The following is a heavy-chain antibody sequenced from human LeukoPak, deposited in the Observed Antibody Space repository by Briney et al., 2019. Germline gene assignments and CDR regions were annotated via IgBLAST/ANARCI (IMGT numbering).Heavy chain of an antibody. CDR1: GFTFSSYS. CDR3: ARDRGSSWYGFDF. V-gene: IGHV3-48*01. CDR2: ISSSASTI. J-gene: IGHJ4*02. Sequence: GGSLRLSCEASGFTFSSYSVNWVRQAPGKGLEWVSYISSSASTINYADSVKGRFTISRDNAKNSLFLQMNSLRVEDTAVYYCARDRGSSWYGFDFWGQGTLVTVSS. D-gene: IGHD6-13*01.